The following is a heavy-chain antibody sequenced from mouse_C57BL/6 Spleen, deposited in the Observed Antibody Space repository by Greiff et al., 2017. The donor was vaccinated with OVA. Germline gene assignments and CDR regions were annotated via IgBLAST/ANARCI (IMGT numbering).Heavy chain of an antibody. Sequence: EVKLLESGGGLVQPGGSLSLSCAASGFTFTDYYMSWVRQPPGKALEWLGFIRNKANGYTTEYSASVKGRFTISRDNSQSILYLQMNALRAEDSATYYCARWGGKGGYWGQGTTLTVSS. CDR3: ARWGGKGGY. CDR2: IRNKANGYTT. V-gene: IGHV7-3*01. J-gene: IGHJ2*01. CDR1: GFTFTDYY.